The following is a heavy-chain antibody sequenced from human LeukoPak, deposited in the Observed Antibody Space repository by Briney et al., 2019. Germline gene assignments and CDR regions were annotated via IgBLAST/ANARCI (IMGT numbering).Heavy chain of an antibody. J-gene: IGHJ6*03. CDR3: ARRSADYYYYNMDV. CDR1: GYSFTSYW. D-gene: IGHD6-13*01. CDR2: IYPGDSDT. Sequence: GESLKICCKGSGYSFTSYWIGWGRQMPGKGLWWGGIIYPGDSDTRYSPSLQGQVTISADKSIRTARRQWSSLKASETAMYYCARRSADYYYYNMDVWGKGSTVTVSS. V-gene: IGHV5-51*01.